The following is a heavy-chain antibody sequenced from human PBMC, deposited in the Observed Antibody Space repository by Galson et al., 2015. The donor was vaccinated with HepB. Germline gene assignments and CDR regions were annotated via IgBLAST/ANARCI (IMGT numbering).Heavy chain of an antibody. J-gene: IGHJ5*02. D-gene: IGHD1-26*01. Sequence: SLRLSCAAPGFIFSDHYIDWVRQAPGKGLEWVGRSRHKARSYSTEYAASVQGRFTISRDHTQNPVTLQMNRLETEDTAVYYCARTAAYGYNGYADLVAWGQGTLVTVSS. V-gene: IGHV3-72*01. CDR2: SRHKARSYST. CDR3: ARTAAYGYNGYADLVA. CDR1: GFIFSDHY.